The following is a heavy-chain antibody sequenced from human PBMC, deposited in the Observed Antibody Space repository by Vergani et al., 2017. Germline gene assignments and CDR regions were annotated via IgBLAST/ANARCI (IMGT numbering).Heavy chain of an antibody. D-gene: IGHD2-2*01. Sequence: QVQLQESGPGLVKPSETLSLTCTVSGGSISSYYWSWIRQPPGKGLEWIGYIYYSGSTNYNPSLKSRVTISVDTSKNQFSLKLSSVTAADTAVYYCASRYCSSTSCGYYGMDVWGQGTTVTVSS. V-gene: IGHV4-59*08. J-gene: IGHJ6*02. CDR1: GGSISSYY. CDR2: IYYSGST. CDR3: ASRYCSSTSCGYYGMDV.